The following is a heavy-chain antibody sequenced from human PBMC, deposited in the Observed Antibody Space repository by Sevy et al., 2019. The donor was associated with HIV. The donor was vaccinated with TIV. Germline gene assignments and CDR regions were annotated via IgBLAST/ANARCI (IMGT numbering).Heavy chain of an antibody. CDR2: IYPGDSDT. CDR3: ARHERWDLLSNDAFDI. J-gene: IGHJ3*02. CDR1: GYSFTSYW. V-gene: IGHV5-51*01. D-gene: IGHD1-26*01. Sequence: GETLKISCKGSGYSFTSYWIGWVRQMPGKGLEWMGIIYPGDSDTRYSPSFQGQVTISADKSISTAYLQWSSLKASDTAMYYCARHERWDLLSNDAFDIWGQGTMVTVSS.